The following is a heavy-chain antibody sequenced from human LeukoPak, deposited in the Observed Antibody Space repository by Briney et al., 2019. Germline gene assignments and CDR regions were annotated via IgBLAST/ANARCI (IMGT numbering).Heavy chain of an antibody. Sequence: GGSLRLSCAASGFTFSDFAMHWVRQAPRKGLEWVAAIWYDGSNQYYVDSVKGRFTISRDNSKNTLYLQMNSLRTEDTAVYYCARETDCSSSSCYRGWFDPWGQGTPVTVSS. CDR3: ARETDCSSSSCYRGWFDP. CDR2: IWYDGSNQ. CDR1: GFTFSDFA. J-gene: IGHJ5*02. D-gene: IGHD2-2*02. V-gene: IGHV3-33*01.